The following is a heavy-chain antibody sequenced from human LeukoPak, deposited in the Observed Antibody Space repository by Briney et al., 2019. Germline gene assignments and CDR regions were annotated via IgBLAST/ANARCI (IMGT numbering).Heavy chain of an antibody. CDR3: AKSDCSSLYCYVLDF. V-gene: IGHV3-23*01. Sequence: PGGSLRLSCAPSGFTLTSYAMSWVRQAPGKGLEWVSAMSGDVTATYYADSVKGRFTISRDTSKSTLFMQMSGLRAEDTATYNCAKSDCSSLYCYVLDFWGQGTLVTVSS. CDR2: MSGDVTAT. CDR1: GFTLTSYA. D-gene: IGHD3-16*02. J-gene: IGHJ4*02.